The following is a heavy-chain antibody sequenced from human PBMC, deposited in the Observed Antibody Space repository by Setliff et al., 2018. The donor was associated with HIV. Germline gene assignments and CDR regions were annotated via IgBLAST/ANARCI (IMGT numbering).Heavy chain of an antibody. V-gene: IGHV3-7*01. CDR1: GFTFNDVW. D-gene: IGHD1-26*01. CDR3: ARDATRGGDFDF. CDR2: IKEDGSET. J-gene: IGHJ4*02. Sequence: GGSLRLSCAASGFTFNDVWMTWVRQAPGKGLEWVANIKEDGSETFYVDSVKGRFTMSRDNAKNLVYLEMNSLKVEDTAVYYCARDATRGGDFDFWGQGTLVTVSS.